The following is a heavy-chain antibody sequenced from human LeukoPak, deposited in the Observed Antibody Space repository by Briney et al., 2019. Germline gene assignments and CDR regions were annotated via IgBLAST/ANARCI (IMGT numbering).Heavy chain of an antibody. V-gene: IGHV3-74*01. J-gene: IGHJ6*02. Sequence: GGSLRLSCAASGFTLSNYWMYWVRQAPGKGPVWVSRMNSDGQTTSYADSVKGRFTISRDNAKNTLYLRLNSLRAEDTAVYYCARRADVTLVRGVAYGMDVWAKGPRSPSP. D-gene: IGHD3-10*01. CDR2: MNSDGQTT. CDR3: ARRADVTLVRGVAYGMDV. CDR1: GFTLSNYW.